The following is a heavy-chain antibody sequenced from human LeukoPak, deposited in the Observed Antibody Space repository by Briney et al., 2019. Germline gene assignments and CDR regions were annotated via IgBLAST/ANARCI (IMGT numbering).Heavy chain of an antibody. CDR2: INPNSGGT. D-gene: IGHD5-12*01. CDR1: GYTFSGYF. J-gene: IGHJ4*02. CDR3: ARADSAYDFRY. Sequence: ASVNVSCKASGYTFSGYFMNWVRQAPGQGLEWMGWINPNSGGTNYAQKFQGRVTMTRDTSISTAYMELSSLRSDDTAVYYCARADSAYDFRYWGQGTLVTVSS. V-gene: IGHV1-2*02.